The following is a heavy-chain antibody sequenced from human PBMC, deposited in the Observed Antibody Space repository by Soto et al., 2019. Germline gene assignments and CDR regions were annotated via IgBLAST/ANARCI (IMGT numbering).Heavy chain of an antibody. V-gene: IGHV3-23*01. J-gene: IGHJ4*02. CDR3: AKDQVVVLAATLGYYFDY. CDR1: GFTFSSYA. Sequence: PGGSQRLSCAASGFTFSSYAMSWVRQAPGKGLEWVSAISGSGGSTYYADSVKGRFTISRDNSKNTLYLQMNSLRAEDTAVYYCAKDQVVVLAATLGYYFDYWGRGTLVTVST. CDR2: ISGSGGST. D-gene: IGHD2-15*01.